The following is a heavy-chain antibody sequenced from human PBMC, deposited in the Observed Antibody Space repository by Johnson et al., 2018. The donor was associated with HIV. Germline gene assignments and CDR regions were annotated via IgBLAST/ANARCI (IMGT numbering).Heavy chain of an antibody. CDR1: GFTVSSYY. D-gene: IGHD5-24*01. Sequence: VQLVESGGGLVQPGGSLRLSCAASGFTVSSYYMSWVRQAPGKGLEWGSVLFSGGSTYYADSVTGRFTISSDNSKNTLYLQRNSLRAEDTAVYYCARACRDGYTCDAFDIWGQGTMVTVSS. V-gene: IGHV3-66*01. CDR3: ARACRDGYTCDAFDI. J-gene: IGHJ3*02. CDR2: LFSGGST.